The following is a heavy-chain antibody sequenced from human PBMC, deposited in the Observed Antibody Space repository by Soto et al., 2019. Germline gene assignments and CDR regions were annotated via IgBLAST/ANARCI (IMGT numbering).Heavy chain of an antibody. Sequence: EVQLLESGGGLEQPGVSLRLSCAASGFTFRDYAMSWVRQAPGKGLEWVTTITGSSSNLYYSDSVKGRFAISRDNSKNTLYLQMDSLTAEDTAVYYCAKGGAVYGLLTHDYWGQGTLVTVSS. CDR2: ITGSSSNL. CDR1: GFTFRDYA. V-gene: IGHV3-23*01. CDR3: AKGGAVYGLLTHDY. J-gene: IGHJ4*02. D-gene: IGHD3-9*01.